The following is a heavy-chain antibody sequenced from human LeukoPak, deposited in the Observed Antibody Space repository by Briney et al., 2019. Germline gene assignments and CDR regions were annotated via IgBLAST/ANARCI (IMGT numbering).Heavy chain of an antibody. D-gene: IGHD4-23*01. Sequence: GGSLRLSCAASGFTFSSYAMSWVRQAPGKGLEWVAFIRYDGSNKYYADSVKGRFTISRDNSKNTLYLQMNSLRAEDTAVYYCAKDRLGTVVTYYFDYWGQGTLVTVSS. J-gene: IGHJ4*02. CDR3: AKDRLGTVVTYYFDY. V-gene: IGHV3-30*02. CDR2: IRYDGSNK. CDR1: GFTFSSYA.